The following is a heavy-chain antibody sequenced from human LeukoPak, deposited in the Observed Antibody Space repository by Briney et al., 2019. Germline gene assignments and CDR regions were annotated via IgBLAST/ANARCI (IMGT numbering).Heavy chain of an antibody. CDR2: ISSSSSTI. J-gene: IGHJ3*02. Sequence: PGGSLRLSCAASGFTFSSYSMNWVRQAPGKGLEWVSYISSSSSTIYYADSVKGRFTISRDNAKNSLYLQMNSLRAEDTAVYYCARPYSGSYYEGENDAFDIWGQGTMVTVSS. V-gene: IGHV3-48*04. D-gene: IGHD1-26*01. CDR3: ARPYSGSYYEGENDAFDI. CDR1: GFTFSSYS.